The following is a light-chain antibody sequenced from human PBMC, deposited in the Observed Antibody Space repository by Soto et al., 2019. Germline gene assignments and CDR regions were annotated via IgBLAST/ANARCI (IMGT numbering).Light chain of an antibody. Sequence: QSALTQPPSASGSPGQSVTISCTGTSSDVGGYNYVSCYQQHPGKAPKLMIYEVSERPSGAPDRFSGSKSSNTASLTVSGLQAEDEADYYCSSYAGSNNFVFGTGTKVTVL. CDR2: EVS. CDR1: SSDVGGYNY. CDR3: SSYAGSNNFV. V-gene: IGLV2-8*01. J-gene: IGLJ1*01.